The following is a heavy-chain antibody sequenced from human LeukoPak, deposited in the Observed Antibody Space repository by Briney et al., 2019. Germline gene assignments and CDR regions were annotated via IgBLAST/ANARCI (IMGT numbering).Heavy chain of an antibody. CDR2: ISYNGRHK. CDR3: AKSPGRILTGYHELDY. D-gene: IGHD3-9*01. J-gene: IGHJ4*02. V-gene: IGHV3-30*18. CDR1: GFTFSNSG. Sequence: PGTSLRLSCAASGFTFSNSGMHWVRQAPGKGLEWVAVISYNGRHKYYADSVKGRFTISRDNSNNTLFLQMHSLRPDDTAMYYCAKSPGRILTGYHELDYWGQGTLVTVSS.